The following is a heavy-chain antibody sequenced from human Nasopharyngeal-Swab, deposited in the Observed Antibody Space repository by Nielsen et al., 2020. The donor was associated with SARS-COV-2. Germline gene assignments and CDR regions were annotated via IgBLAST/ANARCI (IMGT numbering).Heavy chain of an antibody. J-gene: IGHJ4*02. CDR1: GFTFSSYA. CDR3: AKTSSSSWRIHFDY. D-gene: IGHD6-13*01. Sequence: GESLKISCAPSGFTFSSYAMSWVRQAPGKGLEWVSIISGSGDTTYYADSVKDRFTISRDNSKNTLYLQMNSLRAEDTAVYYCAKTSSSSWRIHFDYWGQGTLVTVS. V-gene: IGHV3-23*01. CDR2: ISGSGDTT.